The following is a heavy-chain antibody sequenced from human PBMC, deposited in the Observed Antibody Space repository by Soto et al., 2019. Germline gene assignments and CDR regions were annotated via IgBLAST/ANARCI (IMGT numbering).Heavy chain of an antibody. CDR1: GFTFSSYG. CDR2: ISYDGSNK. V-gene: IGHV3-30*18. CDR3: AKEMAHPRTYFYYGMDV. D-gene: IGHD5-12*01. J-gene: IGHJ6*02. Sequence: QVQLVESGGGVVQPGRSLRLSCAASGFTFSSYGMHWVRQAPGKGLEWVAVISYDGSNKYYADSVKGRFTISRDNSKNTLYLQMNSLRAEDTAVYYCAKEMAHPRTYFYYGMDVWGQGTTVTVSS.